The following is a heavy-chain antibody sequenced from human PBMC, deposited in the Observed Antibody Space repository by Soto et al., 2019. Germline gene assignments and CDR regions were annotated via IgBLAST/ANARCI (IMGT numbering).Heavy chain of an antibody. V-gene: IGHV3-30-3*01. CDR3: ARGRVMGGIDLNLYVMDV. Sequence: QVQLVESGGGVVQPGTSLRLSCAASEFSFSNYAIHWVRQAPGKGLEWVSSISYDGNYKYYADSVKGRFTISRDNSKNTLYLQMNSLRTEHTAVYYCARGRVMGGIDLNLYVMDVWGQGTTVTVSS. J-gene: IGHJ6*02. D-gene: IGHD5-12*01. CDR2: ISYDGNYK. CDR1: EFSFSNYA.